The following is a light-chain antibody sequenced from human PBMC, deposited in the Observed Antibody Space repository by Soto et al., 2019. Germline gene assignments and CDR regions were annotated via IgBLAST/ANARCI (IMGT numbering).Light chain of an antibody. CDR2: DDN. J-gene: IGLJ1*01. CDR1: TSNIGGNS. Sequence: QCLLTQPRSVSAARGQKFTISCSGSTSNIGGNSVSWYQQLPVTAPKLLIYDDNKRPSGIPDRFSGSKSGTSATLGITGFQTGDEADYYCGSWDSSLSAYVFGTGTKVTVL. CDR3: GSWDSSLSAYV. V-gene: IGLV1-51*01.